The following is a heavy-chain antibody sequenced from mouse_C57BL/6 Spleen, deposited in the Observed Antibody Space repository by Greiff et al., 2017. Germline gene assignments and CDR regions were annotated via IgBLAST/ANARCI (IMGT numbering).Heavy chain of an antibody. V-gene: IGHV1-18*01. CDR3: ARSPSYYYGSSSYWYFDV. D-gene: IGHD1-1*01. Sequence: EVQLQQSGPELVKPGASVKIPCKASGYTFTDYNMDWVKQSHGKSLEWIGDINPNNGGTIYNQKFKGKATLTVDKSSSTAYMELRSLTSEDTAVYYCARSPSYYYGSSSYWYFDVWGTGTTVTVSS. CDR2: INPNNGGT. J-gene: IGHJ1*03. CDR1: GYTFTDYN.